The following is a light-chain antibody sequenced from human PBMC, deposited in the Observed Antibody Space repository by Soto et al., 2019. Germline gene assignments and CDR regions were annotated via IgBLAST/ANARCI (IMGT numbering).Light chain of an antibody. J-gene: IGKJ5*01. CDR3: QQYHDSIT. Sequence: EIVLTQSPDTLSLSPGDSATLSCRASQSVTNNYLAWYQQMPGRAPRLLIYGASNRATGVPDRFIGSGSGTDFTLSISRLEPEDFAVFYCQQYHDSITFGQGTRLEI. V-gene: IGKV3-20*01. CDR1: QSVTNNY. CDR2: GAS.